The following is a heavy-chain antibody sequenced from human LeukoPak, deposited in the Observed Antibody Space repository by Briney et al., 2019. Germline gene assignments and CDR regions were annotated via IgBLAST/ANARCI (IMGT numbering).Heavy chain of an antibody. CDR3: AKDRGYDYIWGSYRSPDY. CDR2: ISYDGSNK. Sequence: SGGSLRLSCAASGFTFRSYGMHWVRQAPGKGLEGVAVISYDGSNKDYADSVKGRFTISRDNSKKMLYLQMKSLRAEDTSVYYCAKDRGYDYIWGSYRSPDYWGQGTLVTVSS. D-gene: IGHD3-16*02. J-gene: IGHJ4*02. V-gene: IGHV3-30*18. CDR1: GFTFRSYG.